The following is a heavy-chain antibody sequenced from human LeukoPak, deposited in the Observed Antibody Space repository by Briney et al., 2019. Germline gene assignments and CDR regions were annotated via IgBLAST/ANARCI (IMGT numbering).Heavy chain of an antibody. D-gene: IGHD2-2*02. Sequence: ASVKVSCKASGYTFTSYGISWVRQAPGQGLEWMGWISAYNGNTNYAQKLQDRVTMTTDTSTSTAYMELRSLRSDDTAVYYCARDLVVVPAAILYWFDPWGQGTLVTVSS. CDR1: GYTFTSYG. CDR2: ISAYNGNT. V-gene: IGHV1-18*01. J-gene: IGHJ5*02. CDR3: ARDLVVVPAAILYWFDP.